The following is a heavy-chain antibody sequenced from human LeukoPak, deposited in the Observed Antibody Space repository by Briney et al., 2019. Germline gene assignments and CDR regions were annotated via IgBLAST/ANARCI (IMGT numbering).Heavy chain of an antibody. CDR3: ARRAAYDSVWGGYRLSY. V-gene: IGHV3-21*01. Sequence: GGSLRLSCAASGFTFSSYSMNWVRQAPGTGLEWVSSISSSSSYIYYADSVKGRFTISRDNAKNSLYLQMNSLRAEDTAVYYCARRAAYDSVWGGYRLSYWGQGTLVTVSS. CDR1: GFTFSSYS. CDR2: ISSSSSYI. D-gene: IGHD3-16*02. J-gene: IGHJ4*02.